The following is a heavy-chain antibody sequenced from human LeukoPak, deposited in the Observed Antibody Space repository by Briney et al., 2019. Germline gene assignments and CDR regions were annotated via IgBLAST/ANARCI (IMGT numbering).Heavy chain of an antibody. J-gene: IGHJ4*02. Sequence: PGGSLRLSCAASGFTFSSYAMHWVRQAPGKGLEWVAVISYDGSNKYYADSVKGRFTISRDNSKNTLYLQMNSLRAEDTAVYYCARDPYSNYELGYFDYWGQGTLVIVSS. V-gene: IGHV3-30-3*01. CDR2: ISYDGSNK. D-gene: IGHD4-11*01. CDR3: ARDPYSNYELGYFDY. CDR1: GFTFSSYA.